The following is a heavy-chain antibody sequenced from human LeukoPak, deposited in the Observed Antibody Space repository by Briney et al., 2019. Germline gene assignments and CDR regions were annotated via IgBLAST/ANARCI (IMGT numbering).Heavy chain of an antibody. Sequence: SETLFLTCAVYGGSFSGYCWSWIRQTPGKGLAWSGEINHSGSTNYNPSLKSRVTISVDTSKNQFSLKLSSVTAADTAVYYCASCPNYYDSSGYYYPLDYWGQGTLVTVSS. CDR1: GGSFSGYC. D-gene: IGHD3-22*01. J-gene: IGHJ4*02. CDR3: ASCPNYYDSSGYYYPLDY. CDR2: INHSGST. V-gene: IGHV4-34*01.